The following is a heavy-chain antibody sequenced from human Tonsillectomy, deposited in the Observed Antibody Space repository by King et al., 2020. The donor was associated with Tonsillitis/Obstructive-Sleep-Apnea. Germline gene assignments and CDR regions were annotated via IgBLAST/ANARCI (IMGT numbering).Heavy chain of an antibody. V-gene: IGHV3-23*04. CDR2: ISDSGST. J-gene: IGHJ4*02. CDR1: GFTFTTYA. D-gene: IGHD2-2*01. CDR3: AKGALGYCSSTSCLYYFDY. Sequence: VQLVESGGGLIQPGGSLRLSCAASGFTFTTYAMSWVRQAPGEGLEWVSTISDSGSTYYADSVKGRFTISRDNSKNTLYLQMNSLRAEDTAVYYCAKGALGYCSSTSCLYYFDYWGQGTLVTVSS.